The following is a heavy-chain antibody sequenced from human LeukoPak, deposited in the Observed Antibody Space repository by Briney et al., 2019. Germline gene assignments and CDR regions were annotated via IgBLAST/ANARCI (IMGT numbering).Heavy chain of an antibody. CDR3: ARHRAVSVVGNFYFDY. CDR1: GGSISSYY. CDR2: IYYSGST. D-gene: IGHD1-26*01. J-gene: IGHJ4*02. Sequence: SETLSLTCTVSGGSISSYYWSWIRQPPGKGLEWIGYIYYSGSTNYNPSLKSRVTISVDTSKNQFSLKLSSVTAADTAVYYCARHRAVSVVGNFYFDYWGQGTLVTVSS. V-gene: IGHV4-59*01.